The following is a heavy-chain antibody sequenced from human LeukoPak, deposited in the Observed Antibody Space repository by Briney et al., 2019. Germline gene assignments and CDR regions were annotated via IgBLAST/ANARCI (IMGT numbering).Heavy chain of an antibody. J-gene: IGHJ4*02. CDR3: ARASIAAAGYYFDY. D-gene: IGHD6-13*01. CDR1: GFTVSTNY. Sequence: GGSLRLSCAASGFTVSTNYMSWVRQAPGKGLEWVSVMYSGGSTYYADSVEGRFSISRDNSMNTLYLQMNSLRAEDTAVYYCARASIAAAGYYFDYWGQGSLVTVSS. CDR2: MYSGGST. V-gene: IGHV3-66*01.